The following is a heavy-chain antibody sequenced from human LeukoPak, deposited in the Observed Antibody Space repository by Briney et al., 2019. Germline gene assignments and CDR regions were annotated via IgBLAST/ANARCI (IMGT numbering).Heavy chain of an antibody. V-gene: IGHV2-5*01. CDR3: AHSPAASSGYSYGPPDY. J-gene: IGHJ4*02. CDR2: IYWNDDE. Sequence: SGPTLVNPTQTLTLTCTFSGFSLSTSGVGVGWIRQPPGKALEWLALIYWNDDERYSPSLKSRLTITKDTSKNQVVLTMTNMDPVDTATYYCAHSPAASSGYSYGPPDYWGQGTLVTVSS. D-gene: IGHD5-18*01. CDR1: GFSLSTSGVG.